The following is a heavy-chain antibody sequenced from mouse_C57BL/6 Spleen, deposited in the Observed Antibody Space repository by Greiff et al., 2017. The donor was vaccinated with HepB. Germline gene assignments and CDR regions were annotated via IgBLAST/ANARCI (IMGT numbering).Heavy chain of an antibody. V-gene: IGHV1-78*01. CDR3: ARFYGYEFYAMDY. D-gene: IGHD2-2*01. Sequence: VQLQQSDAELVKPGASVKISCKVSGYTFTDHTIHWMKQRPEQGLEWIGYIYPRDGSTKYNEKFKGKATLTADKSSSTAYMQLNSLTSEDSAVYSCARFYGYEFYAMDYWGQGTSVTVSS. CDR2: IYPRDGST. CDR1: GYTFTDHT. J-gene: IGHJ4*01.